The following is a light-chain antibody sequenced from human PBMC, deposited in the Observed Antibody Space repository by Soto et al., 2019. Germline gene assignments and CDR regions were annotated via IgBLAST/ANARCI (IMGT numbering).Light chain of an antibody. CDR3: QSYDVSLSAWV. Sequence: QSALTQPPSVSGAPGQTVSISCTGSSSNLGTGYDVHWYQQFPGRAPKLLIYADIKRPSGVPDRISGSKSGTSASLAMAGLQAEDEANYYCQSYDVSLSAWVFGGGTKLTVL. CDR1: SSNLGTGYD. V-gene: IGLV1-40*01. CDR2: ADI. J-gene: IGLJ3*02.